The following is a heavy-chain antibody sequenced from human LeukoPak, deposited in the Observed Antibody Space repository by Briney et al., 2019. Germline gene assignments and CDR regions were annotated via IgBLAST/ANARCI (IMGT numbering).Heavy chain of an antibody. D-gene: IGHD5-24*01. Sequence: TGGSLRLSCATSGFTFSNYWMSWVRQAPGKGLEWVANIKQDGSEKYYADSVTGRFTISRDNAKNSLYLQMNSLRAEDTAVYYCANGDGFDFWGQGTLVTVSS. CDR3: ANGDGFDF. J-gene: IGHJ4*02. CDR1: GFTFSNYW. V-gene: IGHV3-7*01. CDR2: IKQDGSEK.